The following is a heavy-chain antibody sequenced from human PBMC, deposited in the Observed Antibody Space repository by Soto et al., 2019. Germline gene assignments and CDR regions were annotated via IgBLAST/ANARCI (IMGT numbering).Heavy chain of an antibody. CDR2: ISSRGSSI. CDR1: GFTFSHFE. V-gene: IGHV3-48*03. CDR3: AREPALGPTETIVGEH. D-gene: IGHD1-26*01. Sequence: EVQLVESGGGLVQPGGSLRLSCITSGFTFSHFEFNWVRQAPGKGLEWVSYISSRGSSIYYADSVKGRFTISRDDDKSSVLLQMNSLVAEDTAVYYCAREPALGPTETIVGEHWGQGTLVTVSS. J-gene: IGHJ1*01.